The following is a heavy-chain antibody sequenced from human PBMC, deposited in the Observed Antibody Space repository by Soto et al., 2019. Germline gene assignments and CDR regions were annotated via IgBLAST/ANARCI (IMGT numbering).Heavy chain of an antibody. CDR3: ARYWESSVSKWSFGGF. Sequence: QGQLLQSGAEVKKPGSSVKVSCKSSGGTSSPYTITWVRQAPGQGLEWMGRIIPFLGVTNYGLKFQARVTIPADNATNTDYMELRGLRFEDTSVYYCARYWESSVSKWSFGGFWGRGTLVTVSS. CDR2: IIPFLGVT. V-gene: IGHV1-69*02. D-gene: IGHD3-16*01. J-gene: IGHJ4*02. CDR1: GGTSSPYT.